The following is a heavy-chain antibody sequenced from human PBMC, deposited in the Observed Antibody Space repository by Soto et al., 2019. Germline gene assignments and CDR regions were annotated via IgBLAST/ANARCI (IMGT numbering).Heavy chain of an antibody. CDR1: GYTFTSYG. Sequence: QVHLVQSGAEVKKPGASVKVSCKASGYTFTSYGIAWVRQAPGQGLEWMGWISAHNGNTDYAQKLQGRVIVTRDTSTSTAYMELRSLISDDTAVYYCARGRYGDYWGQGVRVTVSS. V-gene: IGHV1-18*01. CDR2: ISAHNGNT. J-gene: IGHJ4*02. CDR3: ARGRYGDY. D-gene: IGHD1-1*01.